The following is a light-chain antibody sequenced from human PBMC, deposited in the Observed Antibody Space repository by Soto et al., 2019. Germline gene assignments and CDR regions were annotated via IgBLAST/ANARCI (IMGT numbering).Light chain of an antibody. CDR1: SSDVGAYNA. Sequence: QSALTQPPSASGSPGQSVTISCTGTSSDVGAYNAVSWYQQHPGKAPKLFLYHVTKRPSGAPDRFSASKSGNTASLTVAVLSAEDEADYYCSSKAGHSFSVFGTGTKVTVL. J-gene: IGLJ1*01. V-gene: IGLV2-8*01. CDR3: SSKAGHSFSV. CDR2: HVT.